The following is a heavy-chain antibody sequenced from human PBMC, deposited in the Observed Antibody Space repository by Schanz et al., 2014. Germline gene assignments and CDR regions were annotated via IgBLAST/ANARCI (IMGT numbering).Heavy chain of an antibody. V-gene: IGHV3-23*01. CDR3: AKDLLYGAPMPLNHLDY. CDR1: GFTFTTHS. J-gene: IGHJ4*02. CDR2: ISGTTTYT. D-gene: IGHD2-2*01. Sequence: EVQLLESGGGLVQPGGSLRLSCAASGFTFTTHSMTWVRQAPGKGLEWVSYISGTTTYTNYADSVKGRFTISRDNSKNTLYLQMNSLRAEDTAVYYCAKDLLYGAPMPLNHLDYWGQGTLXTVSS.